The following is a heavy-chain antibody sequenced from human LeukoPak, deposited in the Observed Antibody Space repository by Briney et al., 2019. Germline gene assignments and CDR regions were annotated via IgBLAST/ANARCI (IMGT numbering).Heavy chain of an antibody. D-gene: IGHD3-16*02. CDR3: ARGRVGDVWGSYPRNRPYYFDY. V-gene: IGHV4-31*03. CDR2: IYYSGST. Sequence: SQTLSLTCTVSGGSISSGGYYWSWIRQHPGKGLEWIVYIYYSGSTYYNPSFKSRVTISVDTSKNQFSLKLSSVTAADTAVYYCARGRVGDVWGSYPRNRPYYFDYWGQGTLVTVSS. J-gene: IGHJ4*02. CDR1: GGSISSGGYY.